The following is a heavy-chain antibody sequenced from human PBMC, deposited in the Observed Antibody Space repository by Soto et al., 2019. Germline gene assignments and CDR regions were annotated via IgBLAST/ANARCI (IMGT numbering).Heavy chain of an antibody. V-gene: IGHV6-1*01. D-gene: IGHD4-17*01. CDR3: ARVHDYGDYGMDV. CDR1: GDSVSSNSAA. J-gene: IGHJ6*02. Sequence: SQTLSLTCAISGDSVSSNSAAWNCIRQSPSRSLEWLGRTYYRSKWYNDYAVSVKSRITINPDTSKNQFSLQLNSVTPEDTAVYYCARVHDYGDYGMDVWGQGTTVTVSS. CDR2: TYYRSKWYN.